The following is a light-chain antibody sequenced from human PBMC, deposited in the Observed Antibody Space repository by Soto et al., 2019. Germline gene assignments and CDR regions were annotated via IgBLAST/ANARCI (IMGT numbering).Light chain of an antibody. CDR3: QQYGSSPRT. CDR1: ESVSNNY. CDR2: GAS. J-gene: IGKJ2*01. Sequence: EIVLTQSPGTLSLSPGERATLSCRASESVSNNYLAWYQQRPGQAPRLVIYGASSRDTAVPDRFSGSGSGADFNLTISRLEPEDFAVYYCQQYGSSPRTFGQGTKLEIK. V-gene: IGKV3-20*01.